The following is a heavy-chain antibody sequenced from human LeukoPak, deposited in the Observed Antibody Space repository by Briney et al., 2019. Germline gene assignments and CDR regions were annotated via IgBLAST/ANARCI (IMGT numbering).Heavy chain of an antibody. V-gene: IGHV4-59*01. CDR1: GGSISSYY. D-gene: IGHD3-10*01. CDR2: ISYSGNT. Sequence: NPSETLSLTCTVSGGSISSYYWSWIRQPPGKGLEWIGYISYSGNTNYNPSLESRVTISVDTSKNQFSLKLSSVTAADTAVYYCARDLGGYYGSGSYFDYWGQGTLVTVSS. CDR3: ARDLGGYYGSGSYFDY. J-gene: IGHJ4*02.